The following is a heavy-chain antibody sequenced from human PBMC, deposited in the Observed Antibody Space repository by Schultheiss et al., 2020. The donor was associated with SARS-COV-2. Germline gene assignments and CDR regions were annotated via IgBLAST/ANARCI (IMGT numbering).Heavy chain of an antibody. CDR2: IYSGGGT. D-gene: IGHD2-2*01. CDR1: GFAVSSTY. CDR3: ARGLPAARGYYYGMDV. J-gene: IGHJ6*02. Sequence: GESLKISCAASGFAVSSTYLSWVRQAPGKGLEWVSVIYSGGGTYYADSVKGRFTISRDNSKNTLFLQMNSLRAEDTAVYYCARGLPAARGYYYGMDVWGQGTTVTVSS. V-gene: IGHV3-53*01.